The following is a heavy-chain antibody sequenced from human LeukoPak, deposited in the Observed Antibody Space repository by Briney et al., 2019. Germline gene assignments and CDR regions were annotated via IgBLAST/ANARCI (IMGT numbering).Heavy chain of an antibody. V-gene: IGHV2-5*02. D-gene: IGHD6-25*01. CDR3: APRTCSATYFQH. CDR2: IFWDDDK. CDR1: GFSLSASGLG. J-gene: IGHJ1*01. Sequence: SGPTLVNPTQTLTLTCTFSGFSLSASGLGVGWIRQPPGKALEWLALIFWDDDKRYSPSLKSRLTITKDTSKNQVVLTMTNMDPLDTGTYYCAPRTCSATYFQHAGQGTLVTVSS.